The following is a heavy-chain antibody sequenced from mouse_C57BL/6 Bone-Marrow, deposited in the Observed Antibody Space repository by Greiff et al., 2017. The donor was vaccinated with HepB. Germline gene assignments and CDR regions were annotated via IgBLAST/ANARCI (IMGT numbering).Heavy chain of an antibody. CDR3: ARGDYYGSSKAY. CDR1: GYTFTSYW. D-gene: IGHD1-1*01. V-gene: IGHV1-69*01. J-gene: IGHJ3*01. Sequence: QVQLKQPGAELVMPGASVKLSCKASGYTFTSYWMHWVKQRPGQGLEWIGEIDPSDSYTNYNQKFKGKSTLTVDKSSSTAYMQLSSLTSEDSAVYYCARGDYYGSSKAYWGQGTLVTVSA. CDR2: IDPSDSYT.